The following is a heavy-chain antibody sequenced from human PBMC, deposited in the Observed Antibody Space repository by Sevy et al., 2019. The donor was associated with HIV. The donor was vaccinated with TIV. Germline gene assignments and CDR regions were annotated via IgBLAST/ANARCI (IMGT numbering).Heavy chain of an antibody. CDR2: VRSKGNSYDT. CDR3: THMATVTTFGY. V-gene: IGHV3-73*01. Sequence: GGSLRLSCAASGFTFSGSAMHWVRQASGKGLEWVGRVRSKGNSYDTAYAASVIGRFTNYTDNSKDTPYMQMNTVKTEETVVSYCTHMATVTTFGYWGQGTMVTVSS. J-gene: IGHJ4*02. D-gene: IGHD4-4*01. CDR1: GFTFSGSA.